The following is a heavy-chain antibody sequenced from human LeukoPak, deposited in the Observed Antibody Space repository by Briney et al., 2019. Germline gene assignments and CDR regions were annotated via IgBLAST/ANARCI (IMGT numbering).Heavy chain of an antibody. V-gene: IGHV6-1*01. J-gene: IGHJ3*02. D-gene: IGHD3-16*01. CDR3: ARDWGTLTDGFDI. Sequence: PSQTLSLTCAISGDSVSSNSAAWNWIRQSPSRGLEWLGRTYYRSKWYNDYAISVRSRITINPDTSKNQFSLQLDSVTPEDAAVYYCARDWGTLTDGFDIWGQGTMVIVSS. CDR1: GDSVSSNSAA. CDR2: TYYRSKWYN.